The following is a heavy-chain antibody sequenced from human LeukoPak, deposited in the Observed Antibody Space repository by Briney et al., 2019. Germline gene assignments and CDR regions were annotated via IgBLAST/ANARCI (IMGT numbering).Heavy chain of an antibody. CDR2: ILYDGGDK. CDR3: ARGAKYYFDY. CDR1: GFTFSSYG. V-gene: IGHV3-30*02. J-gene: IGHJ4*02. Sequence: GGSLRLSCAASGFTFSSYGIHWVRQAPGKGLEWVTFILYDGGDKYYADSVKGRFSISRDNSKNTLYLQMNSLRAEDTAVYYCARGAKYYFDYWGQGTLVTVSS.